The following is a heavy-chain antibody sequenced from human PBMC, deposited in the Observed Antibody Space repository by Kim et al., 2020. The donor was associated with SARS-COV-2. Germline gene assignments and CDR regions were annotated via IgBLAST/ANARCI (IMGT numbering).Heavy chain of an antibody. J-gene: IGHJ3*01. CDR2: ISAYNGNR. V-gene: IGHV1-18*01. Sequence: ASVKVSCKASGYTFSGFGISWVRQAPGQGLEWMGWISAYNGNRSYAQKFQGRLTMTTETSTSTAYMELRSLRSDDTAVYYCARMDSSGVNDAFDLWGQGT. CDR1: GYTFSGFG. CDR3: ARMDSSGVNDAFDL. D-gene: IGHD3-22*01.